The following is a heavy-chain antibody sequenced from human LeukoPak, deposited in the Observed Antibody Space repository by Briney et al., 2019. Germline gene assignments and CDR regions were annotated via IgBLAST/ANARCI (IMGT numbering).Heavy chain of an antibody. CDR3: ARGGGYSYGSLDY. J-gene: IGHJ4*02. Sequence: GGSLRLSCAASGFTFSSYSMNWVRQAPGKGLEWVSSISSSTNYIYYADSVKGRFTISRDNANNSLYLQMNSLRAEDTAVYYCARGGGYSYGSLDYWGQGTLVTVSS. V-gene: IGHV3-21*01. CDR1: GFTFSSYS. D-gene: IGHD5-18*01. CDR2: ISSSTNYI.